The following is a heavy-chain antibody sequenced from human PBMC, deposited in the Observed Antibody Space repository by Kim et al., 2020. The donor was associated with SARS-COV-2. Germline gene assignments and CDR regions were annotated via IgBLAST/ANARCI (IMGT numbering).Heavy chain of an antibody. CDR2: IWYDGSNK. CDR1: GFTFSSYG. V-gene: IGHV3-33*01. J-gene: IGHJ3*02. Sequence: GGSLRLSCAASGFTFSSYGMHWVRQAPGKGLEWVAVIWYDGSNKYYADSVKGRFTISRDNSKNTLYLQMNSLRAEDTAVYYCATGIQLWNHDAFDIWGQGTMVTVSS. D-gene: IGHD5-18*01. CDR3: ATGIQLWNHDAFDI.